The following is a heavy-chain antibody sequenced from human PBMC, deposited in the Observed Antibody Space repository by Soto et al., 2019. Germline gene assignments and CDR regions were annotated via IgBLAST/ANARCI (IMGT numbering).Heavy chain of an antibody. CDR3: ATESSYCMGGGCSIIRDAFDV. CDR1: PFSVTNNNY. CDR2: IYHSGAT. J-gene: IGHJ3*01. Sequence: QAQLQEPGPGLVRPSGTLSLTCTVSPFSVTNNNYWNWVRQSPGKALEWLGEIYHSGATYYNPSLCDRASISTDKSKNHISRKLPSVSVSDTAVYYCATESSYCMGGGCSIIRDAFDVWGQGPLVTVSS. V-gene: IGHV4-4*02. D-gene: IGHD2-15*01.